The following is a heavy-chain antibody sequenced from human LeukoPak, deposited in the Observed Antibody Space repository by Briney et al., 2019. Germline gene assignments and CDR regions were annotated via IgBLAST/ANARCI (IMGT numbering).Heavy chain of an antibody. V-gene: IGHV3-13*01. Sequence: GGSLRLSCAASGFTFSNYEMHWVRLVLGKGLEWVSAIGIAGNTFYAGSVKGRFTISRENAKNSFHLQMNSLGAGDTAFYYWAREGSLSSSDAFDIWGQGTMVTVSS. CDR2: IGIAGNT. CDR3: AREGSLSSSDAFDI. CDR1: GFTFSNYE. J-gene: IGHJ3*02. D-gene: IGHD6-6*01.